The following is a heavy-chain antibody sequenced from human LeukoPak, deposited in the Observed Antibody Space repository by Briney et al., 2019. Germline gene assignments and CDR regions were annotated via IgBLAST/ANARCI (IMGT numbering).Heavy chain of an antibody. CDR3: ARDRSLSRYFDY. Sequence: GGSLRLSCAASGFIVSSYTMRWVRQAPGKGLEWVSYISSSGSTIYYADSVKGRFTISRDNAKNSLYLQMNSLRAEDTAVYYCARDRSLSRYFDYWGQGTLVTVSS. V-gene: IGHV3-48*04. CDR1: GFIVSSYT. CDR2: ISSSGSTI. D-gene: IGHD6-25*01. J-gene: IGHJ4*02.